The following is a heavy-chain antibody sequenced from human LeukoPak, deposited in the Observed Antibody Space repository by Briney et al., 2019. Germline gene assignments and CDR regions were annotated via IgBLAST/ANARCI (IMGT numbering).Heavy chain of an antibody. D-gene: IGHD5-24*01. V-gene: IGHV3-7*04. CDR2: IKQDGSKK. CDR3: TRVGYIDEGIDY. J-gene: IGHJ4*02. Sequence: GGSLRLSCAASGFTFSSSAMSWVRQAPGKGLEWVANIKQDGSKKSYVDSVKGRFTISRDNAKNSLYLQMNSLRAEDTAIYYCTRVGYIDEGIDYWGQGTLVTVSS. CDR1: GFTFSSSA.